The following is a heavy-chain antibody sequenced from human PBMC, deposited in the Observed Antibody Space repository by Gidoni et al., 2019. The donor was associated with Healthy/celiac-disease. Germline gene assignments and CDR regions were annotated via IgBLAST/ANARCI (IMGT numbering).Heavy chain of an antibody. CDR3: ARVRSGSYLWDYYYYYGMDV. CDR1: GFTFRSYG. D-gene: IGHD3-10*01. J-gene: IGHJ6*02. V-gene: IGHV3-33*01. CDR2: IWYDGSNK. Sequence: QVQLVESGGGVVQPGRSLRPSCAASGFTFRSYGMHGVRQAPGKGLGWVAVIWYDGSNKYYADSVKGRFTISRDNSKNTLYLQMNSLRAEDTAVYYCARVRSGSYLWDYYYYYGMDVWGQGTTVTVSS.